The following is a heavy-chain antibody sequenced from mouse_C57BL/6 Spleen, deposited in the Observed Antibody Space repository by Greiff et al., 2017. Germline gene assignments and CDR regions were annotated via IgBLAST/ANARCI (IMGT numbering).Heavy chain of an antibody. J-gene: IGHJ2*01. Sequence: QVHVKQSGAELARPGASVKLSCKASGYTFTSYGISWVKQRTGQGLEWIGEIYPRSGNTYYNEKFKGKATLTADKSSSTAYMELRSLTSEDSAVYFCARSDRTGTVFDYWGQGTTLTVSS. CDR2: IYPRSGNT. CDR3: ARSDRTGTVFDY. CDR1: GYTFTSYG. V-gene: IGHV1-81*01. D-gene: IGHD4-1*01.